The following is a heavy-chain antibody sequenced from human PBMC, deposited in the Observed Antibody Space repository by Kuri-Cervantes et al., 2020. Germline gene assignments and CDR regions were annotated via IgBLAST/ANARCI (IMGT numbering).Heavy chain of an antibody. CDR1: GFTFTSYA. Sequence: GESLKISCAASGFTFTSYAMNWVRQAPGQGLEWMGWINTNTGNPTYAQGFTGRFVFSLDTSVSTAYLQISSLKAEDTAVYYCARVSFDWDPLFDYWGQGTLVTVSS. V-gene: IGHV7-4-1*02. D-gene: IGHD3-9*01. J-gene: IGHJ4*02. CDR3: ARVSFDWDPLFDY. CDR2: INTNTGNP.